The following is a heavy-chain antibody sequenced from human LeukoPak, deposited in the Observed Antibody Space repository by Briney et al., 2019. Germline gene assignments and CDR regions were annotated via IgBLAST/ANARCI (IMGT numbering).Heavy chain of an antibody. CDR2: IKEDGTET. D-gene: IGHD5-24*01. J-gene: IGHJ4*02. Sequence: PGGSLRLSCAGSGFTFSNYAMTWVRQAPGKGLEWVANIKEDGTETYYVDSVKGRFTISRDNAKNSLYLQMNSLRVEDTAVYYCAREGRSLQTYWGQGTLVTVSS. V-gene: IGHV3-7*03. CDR1: GFTFSNYA. CDR3: AREGRSLQTY.